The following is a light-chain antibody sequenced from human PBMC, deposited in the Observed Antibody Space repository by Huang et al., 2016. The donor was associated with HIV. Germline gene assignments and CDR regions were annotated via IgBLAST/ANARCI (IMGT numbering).Light chain of an antibody. CDR1: REISNW. CDR2: AAS. CDR3: QQAKTFPYT. J-gene: IGKJ2*01. Sequence: DIQMTQSPSSVSASVGDTVTITCRAGREISNWLVWYQQKSGKAPKLLVYAASSLQSGVPSRFSGSGSGTDFTLTITSLQPGDSAAYYCQQAKTFPYTFGQGT. V-gene: IGKV1-12*01.